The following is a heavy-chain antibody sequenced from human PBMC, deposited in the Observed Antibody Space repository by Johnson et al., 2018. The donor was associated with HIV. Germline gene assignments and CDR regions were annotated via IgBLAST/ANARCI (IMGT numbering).Heavy chain of an antibody. CDR3: ARDLRLGAIDAFDI. D-gene: IGHD1-26*01. CDR1: GFTFSSYW. J-gene: IGHJ3*02. CDR2: IKHDGSEK. V-gene: IGHV3-7*05. Sequence: EVQLVESGGGLVQPGGSLRLSCAASGFTFSSYWMSWVRQAPGKGLEWVANIKHDGSEKYYVDSVKGRFTISRDNAKNSLYLQMNSLRAEDTAMYYCARDLRLGAIDAFDIWGQGTMVTVSS.